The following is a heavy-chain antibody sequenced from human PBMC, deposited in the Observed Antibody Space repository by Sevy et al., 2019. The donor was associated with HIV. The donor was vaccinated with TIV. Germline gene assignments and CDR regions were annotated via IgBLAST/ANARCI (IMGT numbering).Heavy chain of an antibody. Sequence: SDTLSLTGTGSGGSSTSLYWNWIRQPPGKGLEWIANIYYNGQINYNPSLKSRVTLSLDTSKNQFSLRLSSVTAEDTAMYYCAGENAWGRGYSWGQGTLVTVSS. CDR3: AGENAWGRGYS. D-gene: IGHD1-26*01. CDR1: GGSSTSLY. J-gene: IGHJ4*02. CDR2: IYYNGQI. V-gene: IGHV4-59*08.